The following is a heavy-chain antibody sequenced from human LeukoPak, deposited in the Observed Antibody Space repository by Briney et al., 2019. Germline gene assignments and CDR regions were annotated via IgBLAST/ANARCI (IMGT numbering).Heavy chain of an antibody. CDR2: ISGSGGST. D-gene: IGHD3-10*01. CDR1: GFTVSSNY. J-gene: IGHJ4*02. V-gene: IGHV3-23*01. CDR3: AKAYYYGSGSYYNTGLYYFDY. Sequence: GGSLRLSCAASGFTVSSNYMSWVRQAPGKGLEWVSAISGSGGSTYYADSVKGRFTISRDNSKNTLYLQMNSLRAEDTAVYYCAKAYYYGSGSYYNTGLYYFDYWGQGTLVTVSS.